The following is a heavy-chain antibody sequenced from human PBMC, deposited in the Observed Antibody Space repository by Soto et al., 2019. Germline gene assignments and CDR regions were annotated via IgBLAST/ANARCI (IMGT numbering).Heavy chain of an antibody. D-gene: IGHD3-10*01. J-gene: IGHJ6*02. CDR1: GFSFSSYG. CDR2: IRNDGSKV. Sequence: QMQLADSGGGVVQPGRSLRLSCAASGFSFSSYGTYWVRQAPGKGLEGLANIRNDGSKVYYADFVKGRFTISRDNSKNTVYLQRNRLRAEDTAVYYCARDRTYLGWGAVAMDVWGQGTTVTVSS. V-gene: IGHV3-33*01. CDR3: ARDRTYLGWGAVAMDV.